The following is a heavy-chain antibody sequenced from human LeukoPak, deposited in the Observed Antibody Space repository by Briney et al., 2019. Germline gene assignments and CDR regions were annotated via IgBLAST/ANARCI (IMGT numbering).Heavy chain of an antibody. V-gene: IGHV3-30*18. J-gene: IGHJ4*02. CDR2: ISYDGSNN. CDR1: GFSFSSYG. CDR3: AKALTMVRGPFDY. Sequence: GGSLRLSCAASGFSFSSYGMHWVRQAPGKGLEWVAVISYDGSNNYYADSVKGRFTISRDNSKNTLYLQMNSLRAEDTAVYYCAKALTMVRGPFDYWGQGTLVTVSS. D-gene: IGHD3-10*01.